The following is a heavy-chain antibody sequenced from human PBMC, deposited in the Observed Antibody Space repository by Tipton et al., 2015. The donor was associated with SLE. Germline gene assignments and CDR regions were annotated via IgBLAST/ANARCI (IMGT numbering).Heavy chain of an antibody. J-gene: IGHJ2*01. CDR1: GGPFSGYY. D-gene: IGHD6-19*01. CDR2: IYTSGST. V-gene: IGHV4-59*10. CDR3: ARRGIAVAGIHWYFDL. Sequence: LRLSCAVYGGPFSGYYWSWIRQPAGKGLEWIGRIYTSGSTNYNPPLKSRVTISIDTSNNQFSLKLNSVTAADTAVYYCARRGIAVAGIHWYFDLWGRGTLVTVSS.